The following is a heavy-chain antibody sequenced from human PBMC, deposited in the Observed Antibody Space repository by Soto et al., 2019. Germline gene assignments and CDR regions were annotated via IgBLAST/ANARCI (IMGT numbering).Heavy chain of an antibody. D-gene: IGHD3-22*01. CDR1: GYTFTSYY. CDR2: INPSGGST. J-gene: IGHJ4*02. CDR3: ARDYYDSSGYYYGVY. V-gene: IGHV1-46*01. Sequence: ASVKVSCEASGYTFTSYYMHWVRQAPGQGLEWMGIINPSGGSTSYAQKFQGRVTMTRDTSTSTVYMELSSLRSEDTAVYYCARDYYDSSGYYYGVYWGQGTLVTVSS.